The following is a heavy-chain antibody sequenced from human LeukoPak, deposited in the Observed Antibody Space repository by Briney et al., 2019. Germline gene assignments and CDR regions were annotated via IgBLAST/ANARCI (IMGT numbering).Heavy chain of an antibody. CDR2: MYSSGST. D-gene: IGHD1/OR15-1a*01. V-gene: IGHV4-4*07. CDR1: GGSISNYY. CDR3: ARDSDKQPNWFDP. Sequence: ASETLSLTCTVSGGSISNYYWSCIRQPAGKGLEWIGRMYSSGSTNYNPSLKSRVTMLADTSKNQLSLKLPSATAADTAVYYCARDSDKQPNWFDPWGQGTLVTVSS. J-gene: IGHJ5*02.